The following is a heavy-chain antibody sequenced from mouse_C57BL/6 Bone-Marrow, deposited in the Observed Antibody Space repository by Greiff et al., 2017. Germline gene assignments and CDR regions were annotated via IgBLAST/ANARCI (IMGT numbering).Heavy chain of an antibody. V-gene: IGHV1-81*01. CDR2: IYPRSGNT. J-gene: IGHJ2*01. Sequence: VQLQQSGAELARPGASVKLSCKASGYTFTSYGISWVKQRTGQGLEWIGEIYPRSGNTYYNEKFKGKATLTADKSSSTAYMELRSLTSEDSAVYFCARSPSYYYGSSYSYYFDYWGQGTTLTVSS. CDR1: GYTFTSYG. D-gene: IGHD1-1*01. CDR3: ARSPSYYYGSSYSYYFDY.